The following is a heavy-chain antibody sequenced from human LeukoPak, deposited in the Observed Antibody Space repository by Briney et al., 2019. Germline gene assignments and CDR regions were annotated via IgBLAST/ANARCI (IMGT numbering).Heavy chain of an antibody. CDR2: MNHNSGNT. D-gene: IGHD6-13*01. V-gene: IGHV1-8*01. CDR3: ARVADGSSWYRSLLVAEC. CDR1: GYTFTSYD. J-gene: IGHJ4*02. Sequence: ASVKVSCKASGYTFTSYDINWMRQPTGQGLEWMGWMNHNSGNTDYAQQFQRRATMTRNTTIRTAYMELTRLRSEDTAVYYCARVADGSSWYRSLLVAECWGKGTLVTV.